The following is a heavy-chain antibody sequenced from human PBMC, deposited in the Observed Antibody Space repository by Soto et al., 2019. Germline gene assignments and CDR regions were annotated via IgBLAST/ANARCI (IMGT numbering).Heavy chain of an antibody. V-gene: IGHV1-69*13. CDR3: ARTYYYDSRGYPFDY. J-gene: IGHJ4*02. CDR1: GGTFSSYA. CDR2: IIPIFGTA. D-gene: IGHD3-22*01. Sequence: GASVKVSCKASGGTFSSYAISWGRKAPGQGLEWMGGIIPIFGTANYAHKFQVRVTITADEPPITAYIELSSLISEDTAVYYCARTYYYDSRGYPFDYWGQGTLVTVSS.